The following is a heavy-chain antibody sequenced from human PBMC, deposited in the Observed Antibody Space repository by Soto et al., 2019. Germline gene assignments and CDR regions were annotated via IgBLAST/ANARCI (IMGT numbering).Heavy chain of an antibody. CDR3: AADPNGYSSSWTYYYYYGMDV. J-gene: IGHJ6*02. Sequence: GASVKVSCKASGFTFTSSAVQWVRQARGQRLEWIGWIVVGSGNTNYAQKFQERVTITRDMSTSTAYMELSSLRSEDTAVYYCAADPNGYSSSWTYYYYYGMDVWGQGTTVTVSS. D-gene: IGHD6-13*01. CDR1: GFTFTSSA. V-gene: IGHV1-58*01. CDR2: IVVGSGNT.